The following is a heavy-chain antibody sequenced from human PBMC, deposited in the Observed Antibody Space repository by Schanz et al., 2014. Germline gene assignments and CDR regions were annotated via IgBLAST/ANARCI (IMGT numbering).Heavy chain of an antibody. Sequence: QVQLVESGGGVVQPGRSLRLSCAASRFTFSVYWMHWVRQPPGKGLEWLSYISRDGTTSYYADSVKGRFTISRDNAKNSLYLEMISLRGEDTAVYYCARENLNWEAFDIWGQGTVVTVSS. CDR2: ISRDGTTS. CDR1: RFTFSVYW. CDR3: ARENLNWEAFDI. D-gene: IGHD7-27*01. J-gene: IGHJ3*02. V-gene: IGHV3-11*01.